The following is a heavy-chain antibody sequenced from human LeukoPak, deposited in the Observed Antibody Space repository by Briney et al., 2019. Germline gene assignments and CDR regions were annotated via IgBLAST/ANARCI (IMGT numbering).Heavy chain of an antibody. CDR3: ARGGSGWAKSFDY. V-gene: IGHV4-59*12. Sequence: SETLSLTCTVSGGSISSYYWSWIRQPPGKGLEWIGYIYYSGSTNYNPSLKSRVTISVDTSKNQFSLKLSSVTAADTAVYYCARGGSGWAKSFDYWGQGTLVTVSS. CDR2: IYYSGST. J-gene: IGHJ4*02. CDR1: GGSISSYY. D-gene: IGHD6-19*01.